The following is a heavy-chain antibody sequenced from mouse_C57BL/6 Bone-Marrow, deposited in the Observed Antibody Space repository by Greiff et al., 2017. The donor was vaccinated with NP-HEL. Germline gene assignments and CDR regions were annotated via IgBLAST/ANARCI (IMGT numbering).Heavy chain of an antibody. CDR3: ARGSKLGLFAY. D-gene: IGHD4-1*01. V-gene: IGHV3-6*01. Sequence: DVKLVESGPGLVKPSQSLSLTCSVTGYSITSGYYWNWNRQPPGNILEWMGYISYDGSTNYNPSLKNRISITRDTSKNPFFLKLNSVTTEDTAAYYCARGSKLGLFAYWGQGTLVTVSA. J-gene: IGHJ3*01. CDR2: ISYDGST. CDR1: GYSITSGYY.